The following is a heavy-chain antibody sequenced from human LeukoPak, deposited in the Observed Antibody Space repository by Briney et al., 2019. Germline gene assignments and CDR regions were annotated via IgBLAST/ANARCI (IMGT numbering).Heavy chain of an antibody. J-gene: IGHJ6*02. D-gene: IGHD4-17*01. CDR3: AREDPQTTVPEGMDV. Sequence: SETLSLTCTVSGGSISRYDWSWIRLPPGKGLEWLGFIYYGGTTNYNPSLKSRVTISVATSKNQFSLQLRSVTAADTAVYYCAREDPQTTVPEGMDVWGQGTTVTVSS. CDR1: GGSISRYD. V-gene: IGHV4-59*01. CDR2: IYYGGTT.